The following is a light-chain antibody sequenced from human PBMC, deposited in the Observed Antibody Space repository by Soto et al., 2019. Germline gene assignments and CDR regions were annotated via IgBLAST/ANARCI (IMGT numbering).Light chain of an antibody. CDR1: SSDVGTYNL. CDR2: EGS. Sequence: QSALTQPASVSGSPGQSITISCTGTSSDVGTYNLVSWYQQHPGKAPKLMIYEGSKRPSGVSNRFSGSKSGNTASLTISGLKAEDEADYYCCSYASSTTVVFGGGTKLTVL. J-gene: IGLJ3*02. V-gene: IGLV2-23*01. CDR3: CSYASSTTVV.